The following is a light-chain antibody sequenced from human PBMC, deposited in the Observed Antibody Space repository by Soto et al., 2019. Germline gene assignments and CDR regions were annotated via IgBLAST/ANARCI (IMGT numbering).Light chain of an antibody. V-gene: IGKV1-5*01. CDR3: QQSYNTPPT. Sequence: GDRVTITCRASQTISTWMAWYQQKPGKAPKLLVYDASTLQSGVASRFSGSGSGTEFTLIISGLQPEDFATYYCQQSYNTPPTFGQGTKVDI. CDR1: QTISTW. J-gene: IGKJ1*01. CDR2: DAS.